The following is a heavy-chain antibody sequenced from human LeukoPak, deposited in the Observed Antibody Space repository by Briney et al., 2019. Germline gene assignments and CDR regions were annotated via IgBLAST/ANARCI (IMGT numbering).Heavy chain of an antibody. CDR3: ARDKEYSSGWYSSPVDY. J-gene: IGHJ4*02. V-gene: IGHV3-21*01. CDR2: INSSSRYI. Sequence: KPGGSVRLSCAASGFTFSSYSMNWVRQAPGKGLEWVSSINSSSRYIYYADSVKGRFTITRDNAKNSLYPQMNSLRAEDTAVYYCARDKEYSSGWYSSPVDYWGQGTLVTVSS. D-gene: IGHD6-19*01. CDR1: GFTFSSYS.